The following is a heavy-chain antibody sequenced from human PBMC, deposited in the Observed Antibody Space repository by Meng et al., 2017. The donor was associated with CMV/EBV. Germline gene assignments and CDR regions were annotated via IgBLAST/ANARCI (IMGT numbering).Heavy chain of an antibody. Sequence: SETLSLTRAVYGGSFSGYYWSWIRQPPGKGLEWIGEINHSGSTNYNPSLKSRVTISVDTSKNQFSLKLSSVTAADTAVYYCARYSSWPGLASAWGQGTLVTVSS. V-gene: IGHV4-34*01. CDR2: INHSGST. J-gene: IGHJ5*02. CDR1: GGSFSGYY. D-gene: IGHD6-13*01. CDR3: ARYSSWPGLASA.